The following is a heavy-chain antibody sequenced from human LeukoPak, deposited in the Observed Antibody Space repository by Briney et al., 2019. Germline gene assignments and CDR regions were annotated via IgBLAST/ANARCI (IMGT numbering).Heavy chain of an antibody. D-gene: IGHD2-15*01. V-gene: IGHV4-34*01. J-gene: IGHJ4*02. Sequence: SETLSLTCAVYGGSFSGYHWSWIRQPPGKGLEWIGEINHSGSTNYNPSLKSRVTISVDTSKNQFSLKLSSVTAADTAVYYCARGQVEDIVVVVAATLDYWGQGTLVTVSS. CDR3: ARGQVEDIVVVVAATLDY. CDR1: GGSFSGYH. CDR2: INHSGST.